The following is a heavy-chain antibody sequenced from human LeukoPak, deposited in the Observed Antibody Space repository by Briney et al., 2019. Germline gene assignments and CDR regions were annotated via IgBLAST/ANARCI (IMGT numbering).Heavy chain of an antibody. CDR3: ARVRRKELPPPKGAFDI. J-gene: IGHJ3*02. CDR1: GYTFTNNW. V-gene: IGHV1-2*02. D-gene: IGHD1-26*01. CDR2: INPNSGGT. Sequence: ASVKVSCKTSGYTFTNNWMHWVRQAPGQGLEWMGWINPNSGGTNYAQKFQGRVTMTRDTSISTAYMELSRLRSDDTAVYYCARVRRKELPPPKGAFDIWGQGTMVTVSS.